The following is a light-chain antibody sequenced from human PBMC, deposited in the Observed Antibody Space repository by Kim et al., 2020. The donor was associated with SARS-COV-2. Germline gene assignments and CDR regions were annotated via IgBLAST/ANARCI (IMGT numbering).Light chain of an antibody. Sequence: RFTISCSGSSSNIGSNYVYWYQQRPGTAPKLLIYRNNQRPSGVPDRFSGSKSGTSASLAISGLRSEDEADYYCAAWDDSLSVFYVFGTGTKVTVL. J-gene: IGLJ1*01. CDR3: AAWDDSLSVFYV. CDR2: RNN. CDR1: SSNIGSNY. V-gene: IGLV1-47*01.